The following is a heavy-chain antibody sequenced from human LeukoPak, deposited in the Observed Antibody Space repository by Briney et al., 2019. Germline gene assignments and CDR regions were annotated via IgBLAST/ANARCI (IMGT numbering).Heavy chain of an antibody. J-gene: IGHJ4*02. D-gene: IGHD3-22*01. CDR2: ISGSGGST. V-gene: IGHV3-23*01. Sequence: GGSLRLSCAASGFTFSSYGMSWVRQAPGKGLEWVSAISGSGGSTYYADSVKGRFTISRDNAKNSLYLQMNSLRAEDTAVYYCARETYYDSSGYLDYWGQGTLVTVSS. CDR3: ARETYYDSSGYLDY. CDR1: GFTFSSYG.